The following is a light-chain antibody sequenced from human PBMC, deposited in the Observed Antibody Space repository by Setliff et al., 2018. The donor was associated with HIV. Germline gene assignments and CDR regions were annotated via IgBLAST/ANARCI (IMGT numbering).Light chain of an antibody. V-gene: IGLV1-44*01. CDR3: ASWDDSLKEYV. J-gene: IGLJ1*01. CDR2: TNS. CDR1: NSNIGTNT. Sequence: QSVLTQPPSASGTPGQRVTISCSGSNSNIGTNTVNWYQQLPGAAPKLLIYTNSHRPSGVPDRFSGSKSGTSASLAISGLRPEDEADYYCASWDDSLKEYVFGTGTKVTVL.